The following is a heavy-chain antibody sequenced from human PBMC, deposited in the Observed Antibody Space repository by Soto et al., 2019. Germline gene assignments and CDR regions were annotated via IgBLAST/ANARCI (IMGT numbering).Heavy chain of an antibody. D-gene: IGHD2-15*01. CDR1: NYTFINFG. V-gene: IGHV1-18*01. J-gene: IGHJ4*02. Sequence: ASVKVSCKASNYTFINFGISWVRQAPGQGLEWMGWITTFNGKTNYTQKFQDRVTITADESTSTAYMEVSSLTSEDTAVYYCARKAGGGKYYILDFWGQGTLVTVSS. CDR2: ITTFNGKT. CDR3: ARKAGGGKYYILDF.